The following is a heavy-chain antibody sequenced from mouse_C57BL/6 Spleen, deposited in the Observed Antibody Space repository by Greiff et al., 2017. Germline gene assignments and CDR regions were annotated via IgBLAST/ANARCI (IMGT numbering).Heavy chain of an antibody. CDR2: ISSGSSTI. D-gene: IGHD2-10*01. CDR1: GFTFSDYG. J-gene: IGHJ4*01. Sequence: EVQLMESGGGLVKPGGSLKLSCAASGFTFSDYGMHWVRQAPEKGLEWVAYISSGSSTIYYADTVTGRFTISRDNAKNTLVQQMTSLRSEETAMYYCARPTYYGNYEYAMDYWGQGTSVTVSS. CDR3: ARPTYYGNYEYAMDY. V-gene: IGHV5-17*01.